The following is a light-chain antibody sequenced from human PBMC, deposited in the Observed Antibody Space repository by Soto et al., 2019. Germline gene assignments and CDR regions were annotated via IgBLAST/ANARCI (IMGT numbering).Light chain of an antibody. CDR2: INSDGSH. CDR1: SGHSSYA. Sequence: QSVLTQPPSASASLGASVRLTCTLNSGHSSYAIAWHQQQPEKGPQYLMKINSDGSHSKGGGIPDRFSGSSSGAERYLTISSLQSEDEADYYCQAWVTGMVFGGGTKLTVL. J-gene: IGLJ2*01. CDR3: QAWVTGMV. V-gene: IGLV4-69*01.